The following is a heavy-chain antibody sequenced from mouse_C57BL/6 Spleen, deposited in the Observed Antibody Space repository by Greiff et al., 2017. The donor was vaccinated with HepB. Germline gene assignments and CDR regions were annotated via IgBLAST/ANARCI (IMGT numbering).Heavy chain of an antibody. Sequence: QVQLQQSGAELVRPGASVTLSCKASGYTFTDYEMHWVKQTPVHGLEWIGAIDPETGGTAYNQKFKGKAILTADKSSSTAYMELRSLTSEDSAVYYCTRAGTRDWYFDVWGTGTTVTVSS. D-gene: IGHD3-3*01. J-gene: IGHJ1*03. CDR3: TRAGTRDWYFDV. CDR1: GYTFTDYE. V-gene: IGHV1-15*01. CDR2: IDPETGGT.